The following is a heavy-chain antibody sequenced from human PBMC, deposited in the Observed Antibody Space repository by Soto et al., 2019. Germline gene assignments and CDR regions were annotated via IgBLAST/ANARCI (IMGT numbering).Heavy chain of an antibody. CDR1: GGTFSTHG. CDR3: TRGWGHESREYYYAY. J-gene: IGHJ4*02. CDR2: ITPMFRTA. V-gene: IGHV1-69*01. D-gene: IGHD3-22*01. Sequence: QVQLVQSGAEVKKSGSSVKVSCRASGGTFSTHGINWVRQTPRQGLEWMGGITPMFRTAKYAQKFQGRVTITADESTSTAYMELSSLKSEDTAVYYCTRGWGHESREYYYAYWGQGTRITVSS.